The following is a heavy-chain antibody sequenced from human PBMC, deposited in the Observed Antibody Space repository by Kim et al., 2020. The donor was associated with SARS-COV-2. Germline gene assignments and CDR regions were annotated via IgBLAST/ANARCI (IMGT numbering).Heavy chain of an antibody. CDR1: GFSFSDYY. CDR2: INSDGSST. Sequence: GGSLRLSCAASGFSFSDYYMNWIRQAPGKGLEWVAYINSDGSSTNYADSVNGRFTISRDNAKKSVSLQMNRLTPEDTAVYYCVREPASWGQGTLVTVSS. V-gene: IGHV3-11*01. CDR3: VREPAS. J-gene: IGHJ5*02.